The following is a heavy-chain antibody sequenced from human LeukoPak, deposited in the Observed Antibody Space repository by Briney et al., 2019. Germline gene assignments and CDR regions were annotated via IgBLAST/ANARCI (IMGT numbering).Heavy chain of an antibody. Sequence: ASVKVSCKASGYTFTGYYMHWVRQAPGQGLEWMGWINPNSGGTNYAQKFQGRVTMTRDTSISTAYMELSRLRSDDTAVYYCARVRICGSSSWYCFDYWGQGTQVTVSS. V-gene: IGHV1-2*02. CDR2: INPNSGGT. CDR3: ARVRICGSSSWYCFDY. CDR1: GYTFTGYY. J-gene: IGHJ4*02. D-gene: IGHD6-13*01.